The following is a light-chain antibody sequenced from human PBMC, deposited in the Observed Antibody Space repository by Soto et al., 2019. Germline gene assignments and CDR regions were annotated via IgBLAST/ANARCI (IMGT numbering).Light chain of an antibody. J-gene: IGKJ5*01. Sequence: EIVLIQSPATLSLSPGERATLSCRASQSVSSNLAWYQQKPGQAPRLLIYGASSRATGIADTFSGGGSGTDFTLTISRLEPEDFAVYYCQHYTTSSITFGQGTRLEIK. V-gene: IGKV3-20*01. CDR3: QHYTTSSIT. CDR2: GAS. CDR1: QSVSSN.